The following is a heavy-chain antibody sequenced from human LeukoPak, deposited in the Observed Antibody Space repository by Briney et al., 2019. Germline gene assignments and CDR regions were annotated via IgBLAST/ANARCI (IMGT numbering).Heavy chain of an antibody. CDR1: GGSISSYY. Sequence: SETLSLTCTVSGGSISSYYWSWIRQPAGKGLEWIGRIYTSGSTNYNPSLKSRVTMSVDTSKNQFSLKLSSVTAADTAVYYCARDGPVVPAAHFDPWGQGTLVTASS. J-gene: IGHJ5*02. CDR3: ARDGPVVPAAHFDP. V-gene: IGHV4-4*07. CDR2: IYTSGST. D-gene: IGHD2-2*01.